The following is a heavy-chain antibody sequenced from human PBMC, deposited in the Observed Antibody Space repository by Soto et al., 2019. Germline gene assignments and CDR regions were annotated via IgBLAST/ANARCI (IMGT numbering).Heavy chain of an antibody. CDR3: ARGTDYTQIASFHYGMDV. CDR2: IYYCGIT. D-gene: IGHD4-4*01. V-gene: IGHV4-59*02. J-gene: IGHJ6*02. Sequence: SETLSLTCTVSGGSVSSSYWSWIRQPPGKGPAWIGYIYYCGITHYNTSLKSRLTISVDMSKTQISRRLSSVTAADTARYYCARGTDYTQIASFHYGMDVWGQGTPVAVSS. CDR1: GGSVSSSY.